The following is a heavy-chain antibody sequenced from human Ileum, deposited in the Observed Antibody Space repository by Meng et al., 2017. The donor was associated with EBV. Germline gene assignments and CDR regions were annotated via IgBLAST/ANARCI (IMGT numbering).Heavy chain of an antibody. D-gene: IGHD3-22*01. Sequence: QVQRQEWRPGRVKPSGTLSLTCAASGGSISSSNWWSWVRQAPGKGLEWIGEIHHTESTNYNPSLKSRVTISVDKSKNQFSPKLSSVTAADTAVYYCARESYSDSSGYYSLDYWGQGSLVTVSS. CDR1: GGSISSSNW. CDR3: ARESYSDSSGYYSLDY. CDR2: IHHTEST. J-gene: IGHJ4*02. V-gene: IGHV4-4*02.